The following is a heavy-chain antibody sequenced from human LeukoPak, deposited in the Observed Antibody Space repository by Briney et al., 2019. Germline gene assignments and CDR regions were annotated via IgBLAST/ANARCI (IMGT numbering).Heavy chain of an antibody. J-gene: IGHJ3*02. CDR3: ARESLYYYDSSGYDTHDAFDI. Sequence: AASVKVSCKASGYTFTSYAMHWVRQAPGQRLEWMGWINAGNGNTKYSQKFQGRVTITRDTSASTAYMELSSLRSEDTAVYYCARESLYYYDSSGYDTHDAFDIWGQGTMVTVSS. CDR2: INAGNGNT. D-gene: IGHD3-22*01. CDR1: GYTFTSYA. V-gene: IGHV1-3*01.